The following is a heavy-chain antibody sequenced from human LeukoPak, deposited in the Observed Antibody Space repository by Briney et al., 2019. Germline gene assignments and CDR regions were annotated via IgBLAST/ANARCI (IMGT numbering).Heavy chain of an antibody. CDR1: GFTFSSYD. J-gene: IGHJ5*02. CDR2: IGTAGDT. D-gene: IGHD4-17*01. V-gene: IGHV3-13*01. CDR3: ARGAGDNSWFDP. Sequence: GGSLRLSCAASGFTFSSYDMHWVRQATGKGLEWVSAIGTAGDTYYPGSVKGRFTISRENAKNSLYLQMNSLRAGDTAVYYCARGAGDNSWFDPWGQGTLVTVSS.